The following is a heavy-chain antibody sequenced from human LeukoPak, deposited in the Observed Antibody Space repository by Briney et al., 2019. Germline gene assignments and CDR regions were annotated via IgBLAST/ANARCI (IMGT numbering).Heavy chain of an antibody. CDR2: IKQDGSEK. CDR1: GFTLRSYW. V-gene: IGHV3-7*05. D-gene: IGHD4-23*01. Sequence: PGGSLRLSCAASGFTLRSYWVSWVRQAPGRGLEWVANIKQDGSEKYYVDSVKGRFTISRDNAKNSLDLQMNSLRGEDTAVYYCGRGMVTFDYWGQGTLVTVSS. CDR3: GRGMVTFDY. J-gene: IGHJ4*02.